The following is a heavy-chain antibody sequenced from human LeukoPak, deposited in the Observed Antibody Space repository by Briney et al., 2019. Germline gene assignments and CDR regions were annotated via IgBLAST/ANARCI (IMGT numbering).Heavy chain of an antibody. CDR2: IGSSGDIT. CDR3: ARDIDNGDYVVY. CDR1: GFTFSSYA. V-gene: IGHV3-23*01. D-gene: IGHD4-17*01. Sequence: GGSLRLSCAASGFTFSSYAMSWVRQAPGMGLEWVSSIGSSGDITYYADSVKGRFTISRDNSKNTLYLQMNSLRAEDTAVYYCARDIDNGDYVVYWGQGTLVTVSS. J-gene: IGHJ4*02.